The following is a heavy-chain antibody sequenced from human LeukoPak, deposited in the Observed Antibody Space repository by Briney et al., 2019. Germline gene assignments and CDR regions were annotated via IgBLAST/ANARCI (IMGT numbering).Heavy chain of an antibody. CDR2: ISYNGGST. CDR3: AKPPNYGAYYYGMDV. CDR1: GFTFTNYA. J-gene: IGHJ6*04. D-gene: IGHD4/OR15-4a*01. Sequence: GGSLRLSCAASGFTFTNYAMSWVRQAPGKGLEWVPAISYNGGSTYYSDSVKGRFTISRDNSKNTVYLQMNSLRAEDTAVYYCAKPPNYGAYYYGMDVWGKGTTVTVSS. V-gene: IGHV3-23*01.